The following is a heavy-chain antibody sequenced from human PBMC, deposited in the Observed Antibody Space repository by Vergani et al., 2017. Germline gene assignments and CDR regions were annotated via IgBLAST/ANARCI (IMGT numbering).Heavy chain of an antibody. Sequence: QVQVVQSGAEVKKSGASVKVSCKTSGYTFSNYYMHWVRQAPGQGLEWMGIINPRGGHTNYAQKFQGRVTMTRDTSTSTVYMELSSLRSEDTAIYYCARGYYGILTGYRCWGQGTLVTVSA. CDR3: ARGYYGILTGYRC. CDR2: INPRGGHT. V-gene: IGHV1-46*03. D-gene: IGHD3-9*01. CDR1: GYTFSNYY. J-gene: IGHJ4*02.